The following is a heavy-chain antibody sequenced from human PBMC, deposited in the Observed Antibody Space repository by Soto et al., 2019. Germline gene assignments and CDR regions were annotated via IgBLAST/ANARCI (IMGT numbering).Heavy chain of an antibody. Sequence: QVQLQESGPGLVKPSETLSLTCTVSGGSISSYYWSWIRQPPGKGLEWIGYIYYSGSTNYNPSLKSRVXXSXDXXKNQFSLKLSSVTAADTAVYYCACSGYSGYGHFDYWGQGTLVTVSS. J-gene: IGHJ4*02. CDR1: GGSISSYY. D-gene: IGHD5-12*01. V-gene: IGHV4-59*01. CDR2: IYYSGST. CDR3: ACSGYSGYGHFDY.